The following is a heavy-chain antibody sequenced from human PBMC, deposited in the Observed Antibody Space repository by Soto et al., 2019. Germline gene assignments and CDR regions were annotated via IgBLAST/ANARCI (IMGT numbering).Heavy chain of an antibody. J-gene: IGHJ4*02. CDR3: AREGYSSSPRPVDY. CDR1: GGTFSSYT. Sequence: SVKVSRKASGGTFSSYTISWVRQAPGQGLEWMGRIIPILGIANYAQKFQGRVTITADKSTSTAYMELSSLRSEDTAVYYCAREGYSSSPRPVDYWGQGTLVTVSS. CDR2: IIPILGIA. V-gene: IGHV1-69*04. D-gene: IGHD6-6*01.